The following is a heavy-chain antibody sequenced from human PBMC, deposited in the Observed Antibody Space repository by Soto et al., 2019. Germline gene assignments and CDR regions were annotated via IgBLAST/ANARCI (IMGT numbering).Heavy chain of an antibody. CDR2: IKSKTDGGTT. CDR1: GFTFSNAW. D-gene: IGHD6-13*01. V-gene: IGHV3-15*07. CDR3: EAAAGTEFYYYYGMDV. Sequence: EVQLVESGGGLVKPGGSLRLSCAASGFTFSNAWMNWVRQAPGKGLEWVGRIKSKTDGGTTDYAAPVKGRFTISRDDSKNTLYLQMNSLKTEDTAVYYCEAAAGTEFYYYYGMDVWGQGTTVTVSS. J-gene: IGHJ6*02.